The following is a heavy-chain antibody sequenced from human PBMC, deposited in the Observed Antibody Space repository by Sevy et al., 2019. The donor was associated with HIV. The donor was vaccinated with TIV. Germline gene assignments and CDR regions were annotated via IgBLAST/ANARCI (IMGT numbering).Heavy chain of an antibody. Sequence: GGSLRLSCAASGFTFSDFYMSWIRQAPGKWLEWVSYISDSGHIKHYEDSVKGRFLISRDNAHNTVHLQMNSLTAEDTADYYCVRGGGRIHDFDYWGRGTLVTVSS. V-gene: IGHV3-11*01. CDR2: ISDSGHIK. D-gene: IGHD3-16*01. J-gene: IGHJ4*02. CDR3: VRGGGRIHDFDY. CDR1: GFTFSDFY.